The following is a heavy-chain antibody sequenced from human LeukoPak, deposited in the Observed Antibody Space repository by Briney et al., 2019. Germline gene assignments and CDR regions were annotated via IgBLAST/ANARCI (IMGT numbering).Heavy chain of an antibody. D-gene: IGHD6-13*01. CDR3: AIPGIAAAGETYLDY. V-gene: IGHV3-30*03. Sequence: GGSLRLSCAASGFTFSSYGMTWVRPAPGKGLKWVAVISYDESNKYYADSVKGRFTISRDNSKNTLYLQVDSPRAEDTAVYYCAIPGIAAAGETYLDYWGQGTLVTVSS. J-gene: IGHJ4*02. CDR1: GFTFSSYG. CDR2: ISYDESNK.